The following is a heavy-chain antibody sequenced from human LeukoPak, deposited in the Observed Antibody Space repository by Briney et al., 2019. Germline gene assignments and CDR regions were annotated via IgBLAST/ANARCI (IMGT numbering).Heavy chain of an antibody. D-gene: IGHD2-15*01. V-gene: IGHV4-4*02. CDR3: ARSTYCSGGSCSHNWFDP. CDR1: GGSISSSNW. J-gene: IGHJ5*02. CDR2: IYHSGST. Sequence: SGTLSLTCAVSGGSISSSNWWSWVRQPPGKGLEWIGEIYHSGSTYYNPSLKSRVTISVDTSKNQFSLKLSSVTAADTAVYYCARSTYCSGGSCSHNWFDPWGQGTLVTVSS.